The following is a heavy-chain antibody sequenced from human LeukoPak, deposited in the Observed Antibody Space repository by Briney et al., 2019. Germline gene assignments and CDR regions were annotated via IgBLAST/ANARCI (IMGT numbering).Heavy chain of an antibody. J-gene: IGHJ4*02. Sequence: GGSLRLSCAASGFTFSSYSMNWVRQAPGKGLEWVSSISSSSSYIYYADSVKGRFTISRDNAKNSLYLQMNSLRAEDTAVYYCARDRVASGWYYWGQGTLVTVSS. CDR1: GFTFSSYS. CDR2: ISSSSSYI. V-gene: IGHV3-21*01. D-gene: IGHD6-19*01. CDR3: ARDRVASGWYY.